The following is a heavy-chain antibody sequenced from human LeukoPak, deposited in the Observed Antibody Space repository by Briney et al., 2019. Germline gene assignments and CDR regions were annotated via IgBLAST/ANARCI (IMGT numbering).Heavy chain of an antibody. D-gene: IGHD2-21*02. V-gene: IGHV3-21*01. Sequence: GGSLRLSCVGSGFTFSRYSMNWVRQAPGKGPEWVSSIRSDASSIYYADSVKGRFTISRDNAKNSVFLQMNSLRAGDTAVYYCARDGYGIGYCYDLWGQGTLVTVSS. CDR3: ARDGYGIGYCYDL. CDR2: IRSDASSI. J-gene: IGHJ4*02. CDR1: GFTFSRYS.